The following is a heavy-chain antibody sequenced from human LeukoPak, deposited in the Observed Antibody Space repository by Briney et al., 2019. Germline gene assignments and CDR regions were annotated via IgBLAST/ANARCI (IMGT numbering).Heavy chain of an antibody. CDR3: AKDRSGVRPIAADD. CDR1: GFTFSSYW. Sequence: GGSLRLSCAASGFTFSSYWMSWVRQAPGKGLERVANIKQDGSEKYYVDSVKGRFTISRDNAKNSLYLQMNSLRVEDTAVCYCAKDRSGVRPIAADDWGQGTLVTVSS. V-gene: IGHV3-7*01. J-gene: IGHJ4*02. D-gene: IGHD3-3*01. CDR2: IKQDGSEK.